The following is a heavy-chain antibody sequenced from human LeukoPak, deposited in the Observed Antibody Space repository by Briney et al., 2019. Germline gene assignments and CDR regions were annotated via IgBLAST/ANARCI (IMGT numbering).Heavy chain of an antibody. CDR3: AKYTTAMARPGSVDYFDY. V-gene: IGHV3-30*02. Sequence: GGSLRLSCAASGFTFSSYGMHWVRQAPGKGLEWVAFIRYDGSNKYYADSVKGRFTISRDNSKNTLYLQMNSLRAEDTAVYYCAKYTTAMARPGSVDYFDYWGQGTLVTVSS. D-gene: IGHD5-18*01. CDR1: GFTFSSYG. CDR2: IRYDGSNK. J-gene: IGHJ4*02.